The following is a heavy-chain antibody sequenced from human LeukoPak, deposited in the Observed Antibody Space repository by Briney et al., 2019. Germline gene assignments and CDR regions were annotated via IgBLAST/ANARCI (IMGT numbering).Heavy chain of an antibody. V-gene: IGHV4-38-2*02. CDR3: AKDPHQYHILTGYLYYYGMDV. D-gene: IGHD3-9*01. CDR2: IYHSGST. Sequence: PSETLSLACAVSGYSISSGYYWGWIRQPPGKGLEWIGSIYHSGSTYYNPSLKSRVTISVDTSKNQFSLKLSSVTAADTAVYYCAKDPHQYHILTGYLYYYGMDVWGKGTTVTVSS. J-gene: IGHJ6*04. CDR1: GYSISSGYY.